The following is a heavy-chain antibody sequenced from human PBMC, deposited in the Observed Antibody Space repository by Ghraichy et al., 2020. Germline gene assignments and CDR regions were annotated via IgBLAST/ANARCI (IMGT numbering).Heavy chain of an antibody. J-gene: IGHJ4*02. CDR3: ATEAAKSDYGDYGS. CDR2: INQDGSEK. D-gene: IGHD4-17*01. Sequence: GGSLRLSCAASGFTFSTYWMSWVRQAPGKGLEWVANINQDGSEKYYVDSVKGRFTMSRDNAKNSLYLQMNSLRAEDTAVYYCATEAAKSDYGDYGSWGQGTLVTVSS. V-gene: IGHV3-7*01. CDR1: GFTFSTYW.